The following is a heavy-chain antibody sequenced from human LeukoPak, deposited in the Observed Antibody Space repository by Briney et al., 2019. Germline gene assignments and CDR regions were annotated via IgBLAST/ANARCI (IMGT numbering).Heavy chain of an antibody. CDR1: GGTFSSYA. J-gene: IGHJ6*03. D-gene: IGHD6-13*01. V-gene: IGHV1-69*05. Sequence: SVKVSCKASGGTFSSYAISWVRQAPGQGLEWMGGIIPIFGTANYAQKFQGRVTITTDESTSTAYMELSSLRSEDTAVYYCARGIAAADSYYYYYMDVWGKGTTVTVSS. CDR2: IIPIFGTA. CDR3: ARGIAAADSYYYYYMDV.